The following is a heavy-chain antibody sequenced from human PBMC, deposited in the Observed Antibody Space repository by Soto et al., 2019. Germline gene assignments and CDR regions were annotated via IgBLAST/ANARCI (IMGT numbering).Heavy chain of an antibody. CDR1: GGSISSYY. V-gene: IGHV4-59*08. Sequence: SETLSLTCTVSGGSISSYYWSWIRQPPGKGLEWIGYIYYSGSTNYNPSLKSRVTISVDTSKNQFSLKLSSVTAADTAVYYCAKQDIYSGYFQHWGQGTLVTVSS. CDR2: IYYSGST. CDR3: AKQDIYSGYFQH. D-gene: IGHD3-10*01. J-gene: IGHJ1*01.